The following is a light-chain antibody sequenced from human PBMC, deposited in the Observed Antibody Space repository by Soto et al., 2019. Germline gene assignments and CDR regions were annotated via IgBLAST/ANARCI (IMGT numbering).Light chain of an antibody. Sequence: QSVLTQPPSASGTPGQRVTISCSGSSSNIGSNYVYWYQQLPGTAPKLLIFGNNQRPSGVPDRFSGSKSGTSASLAISGLRSEDEADYYCAAWDDSLSGYVFGXXTXLTVL. CDR1: SSNIGSNY. CDR3: AAWDDSLSGYV. V-gene: IGLV1-47*02. CDR2: GNN. J-gene: IGLJ1*01.